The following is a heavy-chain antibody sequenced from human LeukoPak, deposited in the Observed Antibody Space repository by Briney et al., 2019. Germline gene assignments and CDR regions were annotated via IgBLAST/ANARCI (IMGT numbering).Heavy chain of an antibody. V-gene: IGHV4-31*03. CDR3: AREKRGYSYGCVFDY. Sequence: SETLSLTCTVSCGSISSGGYYWSWIRQHPGKGLEWIGYIYYSGSTYYNPSLKSRVTISVDTSKNQFSLKLSSVTAADTAVYYCAREKRGYSYGCVFDYWGQGTLVTVSS. CDR2: IYYSGST. CDR1: CGSISSGGYY. D-gene: IGHD5-18*01. J-gene: IGHJ4*02.